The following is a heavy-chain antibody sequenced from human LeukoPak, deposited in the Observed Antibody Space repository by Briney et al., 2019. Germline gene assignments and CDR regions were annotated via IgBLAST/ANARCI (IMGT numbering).Heavy chain of an antibody. V-gene: IGHV3-66*01. CDR2: IYSGGST. J-gene: IGHJ4*02. D-gene: IGHD4-23*01. Sequence: GGSLRLSCAASGFTVSSNYMSWVRQAPGKGLEWVSVIYSGGSTYYADSVKGRFTISRDNSKNTLYLQMNSLRAEDTAVYYCARGLATVVTPVFDYWGQGTLVTVSS. CDR3: ARGLATVVTPVFDY. CDR1: GFTVSSNY.